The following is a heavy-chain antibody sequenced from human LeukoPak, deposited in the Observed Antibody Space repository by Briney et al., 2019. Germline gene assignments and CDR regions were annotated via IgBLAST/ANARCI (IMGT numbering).Heavy chain of an antibody. J-gene: IGHJ5*02. CDR3: ARARYCSSTSCYTGIGNRAEDNWFDP. CDR1: GGSISSSSYY. CDR2: IYYSGST. D-gene: IGHD2-2*02. V-gene: IGHV4-39*07. Sequence: SETLSLTCTVSGGSISSSSYYWGWIRQPPGKGLEWIGSIYYSGSTYYNPSLKSRVTISVDTSKNQFSLKLSSVTAADTAVYYCARARYCSSTSCYTGIGNRAEDNWFDPWGQGTLVTVSS.